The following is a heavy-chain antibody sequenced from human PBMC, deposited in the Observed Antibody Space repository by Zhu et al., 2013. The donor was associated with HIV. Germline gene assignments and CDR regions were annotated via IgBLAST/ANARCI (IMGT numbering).Heavy chain of an antibody. Sequence: QVQLVQSGAEVKKPGSSVKVSCKASGGTFSSYAISWVRQAPGQGLEWMGWIIPFFGIANYAQKFQGRVTITADESTSTAYMELSSLRSEDTAVYYCAEDVEWXPTNPITTYYYMDVWD. CDR2: IIPFFGIA. J-gene: IGHJ6*03. D-gene: IGHD1-26*01. CDR3: AEDVEWXPTNPITTYYYMDV. CDR1: GGTFSSYA. V-gene: IGHV1-69*12.